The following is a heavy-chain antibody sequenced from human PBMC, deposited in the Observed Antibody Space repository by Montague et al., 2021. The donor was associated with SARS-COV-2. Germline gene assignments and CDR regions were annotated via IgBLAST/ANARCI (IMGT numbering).Heavy chain of an antibody. CDR3: ARGPRITMIVVVITDIWFDP. J-gene: IGHJ5*02. Sequence: SETLSLTCAVYGGSVSDYYWSWIRQPPGKGLKWIGEINHSGSTNXNPSLKSRVTTSVDTSKNQFSLKLTSVTAADTAVYYCARGPRITMIVVVITDIWFDPWGQGTLVTVSS. CDR2: INHSGST. CDR1: GGSVSDYY. V-gene: IGHV4-34*01. D-gene: IGHD3-22*01.